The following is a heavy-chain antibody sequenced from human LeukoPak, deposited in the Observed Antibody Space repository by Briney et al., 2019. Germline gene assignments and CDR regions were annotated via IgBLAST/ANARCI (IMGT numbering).Heavy chain of an antibody. CDR1: GFTFSSYE. J-gene: IGHJ5*01. V-gene: IGHV3-48*03. CDR2: ITSSGTGM. CDR3: ARGGASTGYFYDS. Sequence: GGSLRLSCAASGFTFSSYEIYWVRQAPGKGLEWVSYITSSGTGMNYVDSVKGRLTISRDNARNSLYLQMNSLRGEDTAIYYCARGGASTGYFYDSWGQGTLVTVSA. D-gene: IGHD3-9*01.